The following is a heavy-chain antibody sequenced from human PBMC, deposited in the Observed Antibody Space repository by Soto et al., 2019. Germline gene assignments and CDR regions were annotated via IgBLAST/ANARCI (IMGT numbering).Heavy chain of an antibody. Sequence: QVQLVESGGGVVQPGRSLRLSCAASGFTFSSYGMHWVRQAPGKGLEWVAVIWYDGSNKYYADSVKGRFTISRDNSKNTLYLQMNSLRAEDTAVYYCARVRGQQLGIGMDVWGQGTTVTVSS. CDR1: GFTFSSYG. V-gene: IGHV3-33*01. CDR2: IWYDGSNK. CDR3: ARVRGQQLGIGMDV. J-gene: IGHJ6*02. D-gene: IGHD6-13*01.